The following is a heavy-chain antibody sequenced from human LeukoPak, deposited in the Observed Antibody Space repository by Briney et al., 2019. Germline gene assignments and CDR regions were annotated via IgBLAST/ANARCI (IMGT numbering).Heavy chain of an antibody. D-gene: IGHD3-10*01. V-gene: IGHV4-39*02. CDR3: ARHRGRYYDSGSYYYFDY. J-gene: IGHJ4*02. Sequence: GSLRLSCAASGFIFSSYAMGWVRRAPGKGLEWVGSVYYTGSTFYNPSLKSRVTTSVDTSKNHFSLNLSSVTAADTAVYYCARHRGRYYDSGSYYYFDYWGQGTLVTVSS. CDR2: VYYTGST. CDR1: GFIFSSYA.